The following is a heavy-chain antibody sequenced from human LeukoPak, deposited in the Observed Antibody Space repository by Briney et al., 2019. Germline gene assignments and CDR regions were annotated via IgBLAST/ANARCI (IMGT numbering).Heavy chain of an antibody. Sequence: GGSLRLSGAASGFSFTNYWMGWVRQAPGKGLEYVGNIKQDGSETYYVDSLRGRFTISRDNAKNSLYLQMNSLRVEDTAVYYCVRDDRSDSGYYYDNYWGQGTLVTVSS. D-gene: IGHD3-16*01. J-gene: IGHJ4*02. V-gene: IGHV3-7*01. CDR1: GFSFTNYW. CDR2: IKQDGSET. CDR3: VRDDRSDSGYYYDNY.